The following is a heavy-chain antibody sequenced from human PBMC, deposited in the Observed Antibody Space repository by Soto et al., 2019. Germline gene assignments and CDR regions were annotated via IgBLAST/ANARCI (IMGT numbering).Heavy chain of an antibody. V-gene: IGHV3-53*01. CDR1: GFTVSKNH. Sequence: VQLVESGGGLIQPGGSLRLSCAASGFTVSKNHMTWVRQAAGKGLELVSFVHGGGSTSYADSVKGRFTISRDHSKNTLYRQMDSLRAEDTAIYYGAGRLTTAASLDYWGRGTLVTVSS. D-gene: IGHD3-16*01. J-gene: IGHJ4*02. CDR3: AGRLTTAASLDY. CDR2: VHGGGST.